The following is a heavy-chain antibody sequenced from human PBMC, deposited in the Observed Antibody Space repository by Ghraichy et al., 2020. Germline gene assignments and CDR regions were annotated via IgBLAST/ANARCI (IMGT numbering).Heavy chain of an antibody. V-gene: IGHV3-21*01. CDR3: ASSTPSGYQLRDDAFDI. Sequence: GGSLRLSCAASGFTFSSYSMNWVRQAPGKGLEWVSSISSSSSDIYYSDSVKGRFTISRDNAKNSLYLQMNSLRAEDTAVYYCASSTPSGYQLRDDAFDIWGQGTLVTVSS. J-gene: IGHJ3*02. CDR1: GFTFSSYS. CDR2: ISSSSSDI. D-gene: IGHD2-2*01.